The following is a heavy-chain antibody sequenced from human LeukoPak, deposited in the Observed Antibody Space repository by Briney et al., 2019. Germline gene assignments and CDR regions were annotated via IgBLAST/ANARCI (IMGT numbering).Heavy chain of an antibody. V-gene: IGHV4-59*01. J-gene: IGHJ3*02. CDR3: ARDLDGPGFYAFDI. CDR1: GGSISSYY. Sequence: PSETLSLTCTVSGGSISSYYWSWIRQPPGKGLEWIGYIYYSGSTNYNPSLKSRVTISVDTSKNQFSLKLSSVTAADTAVYYCARDLDGPGFYAFDIWGHGTMVTVSS. CDR2: IYYSGST. D-gene: IGHD3-10*01.